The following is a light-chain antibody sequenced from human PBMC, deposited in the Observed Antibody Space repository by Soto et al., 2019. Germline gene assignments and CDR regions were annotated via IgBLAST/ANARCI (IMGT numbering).Light chain of an antibody. Sequence: QLVLTQPPSASETPGRRVTLSCSGSSSNIGSNYVYWYQQLPGTAPKLLIYRNNQRPSGVPDRFSGSKSGTSASPAISGLRSEDEADDYCAAWDDSLRVVFGGGTKLTV. CDR1: SSNIGSNY. CDR3: AAWDDSLRVV. V-gene: IGLV1-47*01. J-gene: IGLJ2*01. CDR2: RNN.